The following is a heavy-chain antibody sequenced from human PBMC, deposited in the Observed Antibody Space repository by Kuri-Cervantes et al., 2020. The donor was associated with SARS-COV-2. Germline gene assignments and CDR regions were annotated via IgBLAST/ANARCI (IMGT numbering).Heavy chain of an antibody. V-gene: IGHV1-3*04. Sequence: ASVKVSCKAAGYTFSSYSLHWVRQAPGQGLEWMGWINTVTGNTHYSQKFQGRVTITRDIAASTEYMDLISLRSEDTAVYYCARELGSRDSGRCYGLDAFDFWGQGTMVTVSS. CDR1: GYTFSSYS. D-gene: IGHD2-2*01. CDR3: ARELGSRDSGRCYGLDAFDF. CDR2: INTVTGNT. J-gene: IGHJ3*01.